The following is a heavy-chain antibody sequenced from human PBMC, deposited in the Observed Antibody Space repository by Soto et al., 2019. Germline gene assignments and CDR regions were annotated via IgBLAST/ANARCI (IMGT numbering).Heavy chain of an antibody. CDR3: ARQGVTTVVTPVLGWFDP. CDR1: GGSISSSSYY. D-gene: IGHD4-17*01. Sequence: PSETLSLTCTVSGGSISSSSYYWGWIRQPPGKGLEWIGSIYYSGSTYYNPSLKSRVTISVDTSKNQFSLKLSSVTAADTAVYYCARQGVTTVVTPVLGWFDPWGQGTLVTVSS. V-gene: IGHV4-39*01. J-gene: IGHJ5*02. CDR2: IYYSGST.